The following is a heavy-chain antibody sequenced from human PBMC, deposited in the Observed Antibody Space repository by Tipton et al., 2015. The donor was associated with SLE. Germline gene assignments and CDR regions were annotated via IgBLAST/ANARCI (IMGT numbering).Heavy chain of an antibody. Sequence: TLSLTCAVYGESFNGYFWGWIRQPPGKGLEWIGEINQVGSTNYNPSLKSRLTISADTSKNQFSLKLSSVTAADTAVYYCARGLRADRSSHFDYWGQGTLATVSS. CDR1: GESFNGYF. V-gene: IGHV4-34*01. J-gene: IGHJ4*02. D-gene: IGHD3-22*01. CDR2: INQVGST. CDR3: ARGLRADRSSHFDY.